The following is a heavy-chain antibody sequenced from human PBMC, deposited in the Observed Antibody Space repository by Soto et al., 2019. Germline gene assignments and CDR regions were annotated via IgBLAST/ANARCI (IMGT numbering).Heavy chain of an antibody. J-gene: IGHJ6*02. CDR2: ISGSGGST. CDR3: AKDQGYYGVNGMDV. CDR1: GFTFSSYA. D-gene: IGHD3-10*01. V-gene: IGHV3-23*01. Sequence: EVQLLESGGGLVQPGGSLRLSCAASGFTFSSYALSWVRQAPGKGLEWVSAISGSGGSTYYAESVKGRFTISRDNSKSTLYLQMNSLRAEDTAVYYCAKDQGYYGVNGMDVWGQGTTVTVSS.